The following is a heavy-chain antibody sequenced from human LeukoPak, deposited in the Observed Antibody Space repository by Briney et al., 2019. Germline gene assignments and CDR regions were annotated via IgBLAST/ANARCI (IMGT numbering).Heavy chain of an antibody. Sequence: ASVKVSCKASGYTFTAYYMRWVRQAPGEGLEWMGWINPDSGGTNYAQKFQGRVTMTRDTSINTAYMELSRLSSDDTAVYYCARSSGTYSDFDSWGQGTPVTVSS. D-gene: IGHD1-26*01. CDR3: ARSSGTYSDFDS. CDR1: GYTFTAYY. V-gene: IGHV1-2*02. J-gene: IGHJ4*02. CDR2: INPDSGGT.